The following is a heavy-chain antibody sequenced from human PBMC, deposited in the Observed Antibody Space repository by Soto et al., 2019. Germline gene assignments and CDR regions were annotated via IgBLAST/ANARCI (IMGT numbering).Heavy chain of an antibody. Sequence: SVKVSCKASGGTFSSYAISWVRQAPGQGLEWMGGIIPIFGTANYAQKFQGRVTITADESTSTAYMELSSLRSEDTAVYYCARVLPHITMVRGGQNWFECWGQGTMVTVSS. CDR3: ARVLPHITMVRGGQNWFEC. V-gene: IGHV1-69*13. J-gene: IGHJ5*01. CDR1: GGTFSSYA. CDR2: IIPIFGTA. D-gene: IGHD3-10*01.